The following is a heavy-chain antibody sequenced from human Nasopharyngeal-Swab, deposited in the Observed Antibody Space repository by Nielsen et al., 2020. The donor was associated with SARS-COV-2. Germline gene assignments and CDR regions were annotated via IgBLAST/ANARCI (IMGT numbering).Heavy chain of an antibody. J-gene: IGHJ6*03. CDR3: ARERGRGGIWNYYYYYMDV. D-gene: IGHD3-10*01. CDR2: IYYSGSY. CDR1: GGSISSSSYY. V-gene: IGHV4-39*07. Sequence: SETLSLTCTVSGGSISSSSYYWGWIRQPPGKGLEWIGSIYYSGSYYYHPSLRSRVTITVDTSKNQFSLKLSSVTAADTAVYYCARERGRGGIWNYYYYYMDVWGKGTTVTVSS.